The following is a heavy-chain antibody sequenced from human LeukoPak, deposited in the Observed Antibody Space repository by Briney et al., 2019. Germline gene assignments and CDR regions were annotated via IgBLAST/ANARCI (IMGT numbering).Heavy chain of an antibody. J-gene: IGHJ4*02. CDR1: GFTFNVYN. CDR2: ISTSSSYI. CDR3: TRDQTPYY. V-gene: IGHV3-21*03. Sequence: GGSLRLSCAASGFTFNVYNMIWVRQAPGKGLEWVSSISTSSSYIYYADSVKGRFTISRDNAKKSLYLQMNSLKTEDTAVYYCTRDQTPYYWGQGTLVTVSS.